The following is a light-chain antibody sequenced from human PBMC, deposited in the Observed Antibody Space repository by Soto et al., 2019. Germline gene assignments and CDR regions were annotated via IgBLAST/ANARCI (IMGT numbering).Light chain of an antibody. CDR3: ATWDGSLSVGV. V-gene: IGLV1-51*02. CDR1: SSNLGINF. J-gene: IGLJ1*01. Sequence: QSVLTQPPSVSAAPEQKVTISCSGGSSNLGINFVSWYQQFPGGVPKLLIYENNKRPSGIPDRFSGAKSGTSATLDITGLQAGDDADYYCATWDGSLSVGVFGGGTKVTVL. CDR2: ENN.